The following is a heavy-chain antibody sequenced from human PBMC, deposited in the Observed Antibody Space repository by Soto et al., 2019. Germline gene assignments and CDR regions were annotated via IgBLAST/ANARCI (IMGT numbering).Heavy chain of an antibody. V-gene: IGHV3-30*18. D-gene: IGHD3-22*01. Sequence: GGSLRLSCAASGFTFSSYGMHWVRQAPGKGLEWVAVISYDGSNKYYADSVKGRFTISRDNSKNTLYLQMNSLRAEDTAVYYCAKDRSPHYYDSSLGLWGQGTLVTVSS. J-gene: IGHJ4*02. CDR3: AKDRSPHYYDSSLGL. CDR1: GFTFSSYG. CDR2: ISYDGSNK.